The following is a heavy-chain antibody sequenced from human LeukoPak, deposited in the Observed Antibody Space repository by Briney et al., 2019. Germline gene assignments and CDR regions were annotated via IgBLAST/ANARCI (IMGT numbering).Heavy chain of an antibody. D-gene: IGHD6-13*01. Sequence: ASVKVSCKVSGYTFTNYDINWVRQATGQGLEWMGWMNPNSGNTGYAQKFQGRDNMTRNTSISTAYMELSSLRSEDTAVYYCARDGQQVRYFQHWGQGTLVTVSS. J-gene: IGHJ1*01. V-gene: IGHV1-8*01. CDR3: ARDGQQVRYFQH. CDR2: MNPNSGNT. CDR1: GYTFTNYD.